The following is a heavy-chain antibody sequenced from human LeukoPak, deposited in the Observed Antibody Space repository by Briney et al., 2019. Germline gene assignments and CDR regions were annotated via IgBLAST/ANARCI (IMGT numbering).Heavy chain of an antibody. CDR1: GFTFSSYG. CDR3: AKDISDYSGSGSFDY. J-gene: IGHJ4*02. CDR2: ISGSGGST. Sequence: PGGSLRLSCAASGFTFSSYGMSWVRQAPGKGLEWVSAISGSGGSTYYADSVKGRFTISRDNSKNTLYLQMNSLRAEDTAVYYCAKDISDYSGSGSFDYWGQGTLATVSS. V-gene: IGHV3-23*01. D-gene: IGHD3-10*01.